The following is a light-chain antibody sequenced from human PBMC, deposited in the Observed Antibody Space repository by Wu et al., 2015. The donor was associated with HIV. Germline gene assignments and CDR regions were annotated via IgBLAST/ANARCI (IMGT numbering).Light chain of an antibody. J-gene: IGKJ2*03. CDR1: QTISNY. CDR2: AAS. Sequence: DIQMTQSPSSLSASVGDRVTITCRASQTISNYLSWYQQKPGKAPKLLIYAASTLQSGVPSRFSGSGPGTDFTLTISSLQLDDFATYYCQQSYNIPAYSFGQGTKLEIK. V-gene: IGKV1-39*01. CDR3: QQSYNIPAYS.